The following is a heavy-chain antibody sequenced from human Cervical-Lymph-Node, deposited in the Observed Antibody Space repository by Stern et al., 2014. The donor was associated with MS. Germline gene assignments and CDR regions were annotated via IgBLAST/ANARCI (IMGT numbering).Heavy chain of an antibody. J-gene: IGHJ3*02. CDR2: INPKSGGT. V-gene: IGHV1-2*06. Sequence: VHLVESGAEVKKPGASVKVSCKASGYSFTGYYMHWARQAPGQGLEWMGRINPKSGGTNYAQKFQDRVTMTRDTSINTAYMELSRLRYDDTAVYYCARYEDGVQSQCAFDIWGQGTMVTVSS. D-gene: IGHD2-8*01. CDR3: ARYEDGVQSQCAFDI. CDR1: GYSFTGYY.